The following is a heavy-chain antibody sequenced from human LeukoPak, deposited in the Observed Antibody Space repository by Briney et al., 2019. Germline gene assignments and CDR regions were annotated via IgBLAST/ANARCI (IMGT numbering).Heavy chain of an antibody. D-gene: IGHD2-15*01. Sequence: SETLSLTCAVSGGSISRGAYFWSWIRQPPRKGLEWIGYVYYSGGTYCNPSLKSRVTISVDTSKNQFSLKLSSVTAADTAVYYCARDSQYCSSGSCSPGASDIWGQGTMVTVSS. CDR2: VYYSGGT. CDR3: ARDSQYCSSGSCSPGASDI. CDR1: GGSISRGAYF. V-gene: IGHV4-30-4*07. J-gene: IGHJ3*02.